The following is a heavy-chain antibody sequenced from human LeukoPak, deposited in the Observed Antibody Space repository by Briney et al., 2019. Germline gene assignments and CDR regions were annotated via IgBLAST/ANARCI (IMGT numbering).Heavy chain of an antibody. D-gene: IGHD5-18*01. CDR2: ISWNGGST. J-gene: IGHJ6*03. V-gene: IGHV3-20*04. CDR3: ARHSSYSYGPYYMDV. Sequence: PGGSLRLSCEASGFTFDDYGMSWVSQAPGKGLEWVSGISWNGGSTGYADSVKGRLTISRDNAKNSLYLQMNSLRAEDTALYYCARHSSYSYGPYYMDVWGKGTTVTVSS. CDR1: GFTFDDYG.